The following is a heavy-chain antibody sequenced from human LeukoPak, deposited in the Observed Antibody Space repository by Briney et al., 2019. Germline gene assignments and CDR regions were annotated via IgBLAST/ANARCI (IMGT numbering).Heavy chain of an antibody. J-gene: IGHJ4*02. D-gene: IGHD5-18*01. CDR1: GGTFSSYA. V-gene: IGHV3-30-3*01. Sequence: SCKASGGTFSSYAMHWVRQAPGKGLEWVAVISYDGSNKYYADSVKGRFTISRDNSKNTLYLQMNSLRAEDTAVYYCARVDTAMAGFDYWGQGTLVTVSS. CDR2: ISYDGSNK. CDR3: ARVDTAMAGFDY.